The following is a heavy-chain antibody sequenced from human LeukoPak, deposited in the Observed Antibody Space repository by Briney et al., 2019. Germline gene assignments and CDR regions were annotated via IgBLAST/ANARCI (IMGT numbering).Heavy chain of an antibody. D-gene: IGHD3-10*01. CDR3: ARGYGSGSYYNGDY. J-gene: IGHJ4*02. Sequence: ASVTVSFMASGYTFTSYGISWVRQAPGQGREWTGWISAYNGNTNYAQKLQGRVTMTTDTSTSTAYMELRSLRSDDTAVYYCARGYGSGSYYNGDYWGQGTLVTVSS. CDR1: GYTFTSYG. CDR2: ISAYNGNT. V-gene: IGHV1-18*01.